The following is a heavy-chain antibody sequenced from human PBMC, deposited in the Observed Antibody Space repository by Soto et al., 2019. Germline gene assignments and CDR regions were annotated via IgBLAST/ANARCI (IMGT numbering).Heavy chain of an antibody. CDR3: ARTNWGPYYYYGMDV. CDR2: ISSSGSTI. V-gene: IGHV3-11*01. J-gene: IGHJ6*02. D-gene: IGHD7-27*01. CDR1: GFTISEYY. Sequence: PGGAMRLSCAASGFTISEYYMSWIRQAPGKGLEWVSYISSSGSTIYYADSVKGRFTISRDNAKNSLYLQMNSLRAEDTAVYYCARTNWGPYYYYGMDVWGQGTTVTVSS.